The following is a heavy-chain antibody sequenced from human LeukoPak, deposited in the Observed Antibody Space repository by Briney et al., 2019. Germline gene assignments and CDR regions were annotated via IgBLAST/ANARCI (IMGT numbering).Heavy chain of an antibody. V-gene: IGHV1-2*02. CDR3: ARGVATGNLGLFDY. CDR2: INPNSGGT. CDR1: GYTFTSYY. J-gene: IGHJ4*02. D-gene: IGHD5-12*01. Sequence: ASVKVSCKASGYTFTSYYMHWVRQAPGQGLEWMGWINPNSGGTNYAQKFQGRVTMTRDTSISTAYMELSRLRSDDTAVYYCARGVATGNLGLFDYWGQGTLVTVSS.